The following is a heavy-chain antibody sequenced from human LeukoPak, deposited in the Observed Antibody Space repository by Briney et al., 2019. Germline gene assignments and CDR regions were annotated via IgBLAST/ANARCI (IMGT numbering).Heavy chain of an antibody. CDR3: ARGSPATVTQTIDP. D-gene: IGHD4-17*01. V-gene: IGHV1-18*01. J-gene: IGHJ5*02. CDR2: ISAYNGNT. Sequence: ASVKVSCKASGYSFTSYAINWVRQAPGQGLEWIGWISAYNGNTNYAQKLQGRVTLTTDRSTSTAYMDLRSLRSDDTAVYYCARGSPATVTQTIDPWGQGTLVTVSS. CDR1: GYSFTSYA.